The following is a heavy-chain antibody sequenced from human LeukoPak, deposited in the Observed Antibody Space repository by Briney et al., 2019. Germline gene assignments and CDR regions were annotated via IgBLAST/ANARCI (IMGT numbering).Heavy chain of an antibody. CDR1: GGSISSYY. Sequence: ASETLSLTCTVSGGSISSYYWGWIRQPPGKGLEWIGSIYYSGSTYYNPSLKSRVTISVDTSKNQFSLKLSSVTAADTAVYYCARPLWRWDNWFDPWGQGTLVTVSS. CDR3: ARPLWRWDNWFDP. CDR2: IYYSGST. V-gene: IGHV4-39*01. D-gene: IGHD3-16*01. J-gene: IGHJ5*02.